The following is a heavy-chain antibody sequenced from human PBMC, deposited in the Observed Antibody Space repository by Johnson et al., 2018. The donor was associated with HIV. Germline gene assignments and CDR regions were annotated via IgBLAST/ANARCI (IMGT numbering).Heavy chain of an antibody. CDR2: IRYDGSNK. J-gene: IGHJ3*02. Sequence: QMLLVESGGGLVQPGGSLRLSCAASGFTVRSYGMHWVRQAPGKGLAWVAFIRYDGSNKYYADSVKGRFTISRDNSKNTLYLQMNSLRAEDTAVYYCAKDPSYIVATAMTDAFDIWGQGTMVTVSS. D-gene: IGHD5-12*01. CDR3: AKDPSYIVATAMTDAFDI. V-gene: IGHV3-30*02. CDR1: GFTVRSYG.